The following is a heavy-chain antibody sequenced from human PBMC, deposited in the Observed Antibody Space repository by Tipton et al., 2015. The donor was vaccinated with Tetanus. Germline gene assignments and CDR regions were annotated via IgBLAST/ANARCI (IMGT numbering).Heavy chain of an antibody. CDR3: VQDPVRFVGSLPSGSSLDH. CDR1: EFNVSYKY. D-gene: IGHD3-3*01. J-gene: IGHJ5*02. Sequence: GSLRLSCADSEFNVSYKYISWVRQAPGKWLEWVSLIYSTGRTHYADSVKGRFTISRDSSKNTVYLEMTGLRPEDTALYYCVQDPVRFVGSLPSGSSLDHWGQGALVTVSS. V-gene: IGHV3-66*03. CDR2: IYSTGRT.